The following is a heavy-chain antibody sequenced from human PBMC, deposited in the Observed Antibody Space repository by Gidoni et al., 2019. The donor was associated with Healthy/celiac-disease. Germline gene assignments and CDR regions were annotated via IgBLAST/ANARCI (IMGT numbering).Heavy chain of an antibody. CDR3: ARRPGGAGPGAYYYYMDV. D-gene: IGHD3-16*01. Sequence: QVQLVQSGAEVKKPGASVKVSCKASGYTFTGYYMHWVRQAPGQGLEWMGWINPNSGGTHYAQKFQGRVTMTRDTSISTAYMELSRLRSDDTAVYYCARRPGGAGPGAYYYYMDVWGKGTTVTVSS. V-gene: IGHV1-2*02. CDR1: GYTFTGYY. J-gene: IGHJ6*03. CDR2: INPNSGGT.